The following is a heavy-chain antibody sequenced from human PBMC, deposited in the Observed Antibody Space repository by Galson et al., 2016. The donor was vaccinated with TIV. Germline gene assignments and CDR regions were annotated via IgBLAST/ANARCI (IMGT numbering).Heavy chain of an antibody. V-gene: IGHV3-21*01. Sequence: SLRLSCAASGFTLNYYTMHWVRQAPGKGLEWVSSISSTSNYRYYADSVKGRFTISRDNAEDSLYLQINSLRVEDTALYYCARRGSYLSDAFDIWGQGTMVTVSS. J-gene: IGHJ3*02. CDR3: ARRGSYLSDAFDI. CDR1: GFTLNYYT. CDR2: ISSTSNYR. D-gene: IGHD1-26*01.